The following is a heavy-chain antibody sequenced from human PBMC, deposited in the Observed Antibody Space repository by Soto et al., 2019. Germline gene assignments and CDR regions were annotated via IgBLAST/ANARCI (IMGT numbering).Heavy chain of an antibody. V-gene: IGHV1-69*13. Sequence: SVKVSCKASGCSFSNYAIRWVRQAPGQGLEWMGVIIPMFGTAIYAQKFQGRVTIIADESTITAYMELSSLRSEDTAVYYCASDYGDYVGRNYGMDVWGQGTTVTVSS. D-gene: IGHD4-17*01. CDR3: ASDYGDYVGRNYGMDV. CDR1: GCSFSNYA. CDR2: IIPMFGTA. J-gene: IGHJ6*02.